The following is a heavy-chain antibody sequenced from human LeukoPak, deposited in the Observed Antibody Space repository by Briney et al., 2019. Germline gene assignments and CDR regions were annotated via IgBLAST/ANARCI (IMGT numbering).Heavy chain of an antibody. V-gene: IGHV3-64*01. CDR2: ISSNGDST. CDR3: ARSLGGPAAFRLLDAFDI. D-gene: IGHD2-2*01. CDR1: AFTFDDYS. J-gene: IGHJ3*02. Sequence: PGGSLRLSCAASAFTFDDYSMHWVRQAPGKGLEYVSAISSNGDSTYYANSVKGRFTIPRDNSKNTLYLQMGSLRAEDMAVYYCARSLGGPAAFRLLDAFDIWGQGTMVTVSS.